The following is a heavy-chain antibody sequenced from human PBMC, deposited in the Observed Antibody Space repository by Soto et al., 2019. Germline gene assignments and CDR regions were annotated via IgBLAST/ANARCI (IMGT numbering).Heavy chain of an antibody. CDR2: ISGSGGST. Sequence: EVQLLESGGGLVQPGGSLRLSCAASGFTFSSYAMSWVRQAPGKGLEWVSAISGSGGSTYYADSVKGRFTISRDNSKNTLYLQMTSLRAEDTAVYYCAKDRTAAGDQYLAWGQGTLVTVSS. CDR1: GFTFSSYA. D-gene: IGHD3-10*01. V-gene: IGHV3-23*01. J-gene: IGHJ5*02. CDR3: AKDRTAAGDQYLA.